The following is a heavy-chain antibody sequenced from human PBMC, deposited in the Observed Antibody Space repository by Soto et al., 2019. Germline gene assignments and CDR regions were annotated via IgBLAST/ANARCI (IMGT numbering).Heavy chain of an antibody. CDR2: ISYDGVSK. CDR3: AKGFDP. V-gene: IGHV3-30-3*02. Sequence: GGSLRLSCATSGFTFSSYALHWVRQAPGKGLEWVALISYDGVSKYHAASVQGRFTISRDSFKNTLYLQMDSLRVEDTAVYYCAKGFDPWGQGTLVTVSS. CDR1: GFTFSSYA. J-gene: IGHJ5*02.